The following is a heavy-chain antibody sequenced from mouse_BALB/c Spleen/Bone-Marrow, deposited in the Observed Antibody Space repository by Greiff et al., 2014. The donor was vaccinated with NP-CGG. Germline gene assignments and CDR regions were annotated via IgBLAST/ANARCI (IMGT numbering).Heavy chain of an antibody. CDR2: INSDGGST. J-gene: IGHJ2*01. Sequence: VQLKESGGGLVQPGGSLKLSCAASGFTFSNYGMSWVRQTPDKRLELVATINSDGGSTYYPDSVKGRFTIYRDTAKNTLYLQMSSLKPEETAMYYCVRGNYGNYVDYFDFWGQGTTLTVSS. CDR3: VRGNYGNYVDYFDF. D-gene: IGHD2-1*01. V-gene: IGHV5-6-3*01. CDR1: GFTFSNYG.